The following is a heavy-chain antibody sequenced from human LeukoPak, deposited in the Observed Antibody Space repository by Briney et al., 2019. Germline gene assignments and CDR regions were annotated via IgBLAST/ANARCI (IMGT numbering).Heavy chain of an antibody. Sequence: GRSLRLSCAASGFTFSSYAMHWVRQAPGKGLEGVAVISYDGSNKYYADSVKGRFTISRDNSKNTLYLQMNSLRAEDTAVYYCASLAVAGLLSNYYCGMDVWGQGTTVTVSS. D-gene: IGHD6-19*01. J-gene: IGHJ6*02. V-gene: IGHV3-30*04. CDR2: ISYDGSNK. CDR1: GFTFSSYA. CDR3: ASLAVAGLLSNYYCGMDV.